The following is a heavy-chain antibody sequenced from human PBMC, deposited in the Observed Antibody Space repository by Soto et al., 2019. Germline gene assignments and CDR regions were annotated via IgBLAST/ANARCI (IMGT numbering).Heavy chain of an antibody. CDR3: ASMRNCGGDCYRFYYYYYGMDV. V-gene: IGHV1-69*13. J-gene: IGHJ6*02. Sequence: ASVKVSCKASGGTFSSYAISWVRQAPGQGLEWMGGIIPIFGTANYAQKFQGRVTITADESTSTAYMELSSLRSEDTAVYYCASMRNCGGDCYRFYYYYYGMDVWGQGTTVTVSS. CDR1: GGTFSSYA. D-gene: IGHD2-21*02. CDR2: IIPIFGTA.